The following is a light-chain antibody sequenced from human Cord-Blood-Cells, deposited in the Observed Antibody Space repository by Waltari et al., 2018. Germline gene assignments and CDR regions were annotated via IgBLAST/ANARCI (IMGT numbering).Light chain of an antibody. Sequence: QAVLTQPASLSASPGASASLTCTLRSGFNVGTYRIYWYTQKPGSPPQYLLRYKSDSDKQQGSGVPSRFSGSKDASANAGILLISGLQSEDEADYYCMIWHSSAWVFGGGTKLTVL. J-gene: IGLJ3*02. V-gene: IGLV5-45*01. CDR2: YKSDSDK. CDR3: MIWHSSAWV. CDR1: SGFNVGTYR.